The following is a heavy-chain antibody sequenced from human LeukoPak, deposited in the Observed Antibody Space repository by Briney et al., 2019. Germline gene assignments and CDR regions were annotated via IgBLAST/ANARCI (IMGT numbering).Heavy chain of an antibody. J-gene: IGHJ4*02. V-gene: IGHV3-11*01. CDR3: ARDRGSNNYFDQ. CDR1: GFTFRDYY. Sequence: GGSLRLSCLASGFTFRDYYVTWIRQAPGKGLEWISFISSRGTTTDYADSVKGRFTISRDNANSTLFLQMNSLRAEDTAVYYCARDRGSNNYFDQWGQGTLVTVSS. D-gene: IGHD2-2*01. CDR2: ISSRGTTT.